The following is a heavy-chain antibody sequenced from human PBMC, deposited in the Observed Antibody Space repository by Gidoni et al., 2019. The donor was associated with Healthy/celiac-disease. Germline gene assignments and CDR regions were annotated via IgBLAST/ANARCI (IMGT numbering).Heavy chain of an antibody. D-gene: IGHD3-22*01. CDR2: ISYDGSNK. CDR1: GFPFSSYG. Sequence: QVQLVESGGGVVQPGRSLRLSCAASGFPFSSYGMHWVRQAPGKGLEWVAVISYDGSNKYYADSVKGRFTISRDNSKNTLYLQMNSLRAEDTAVYYCAKGRDSSGYLLYYFDYWGQGTLVTVSS. CDR3: AKGRDSSGYLLYYFDY. V-gene: IGHV3-30*18. J-gene: IGHJ4*02.